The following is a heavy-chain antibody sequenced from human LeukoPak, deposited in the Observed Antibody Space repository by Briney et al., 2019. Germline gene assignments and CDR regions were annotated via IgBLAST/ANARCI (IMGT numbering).Heavy chain of an antibody. CDR2: INHSGST. V-gene: IGHV4-39*07. CDR3: ASEGSSPEVPDY. J-gene: IGHJ4*02. Sequence: PSETLSLTCTVSGGSVSSGSYYWSWIRQPPGKGLEWIGEINHSGSTNYNPSLKSRVTISVDTSKNQFSLKLSSVTAADTAVYYCASEGSSPEVPDYWGQGTLVTVSS. D-gene: IGHD6-6*01. CDR1: GGSVSSGSYY.